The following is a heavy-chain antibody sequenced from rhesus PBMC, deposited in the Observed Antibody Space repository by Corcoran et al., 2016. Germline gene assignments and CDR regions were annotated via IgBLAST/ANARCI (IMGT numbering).Heavy chain of an antibody. Sequence: QLQLPESGPGLVKPSETLSLTCAVYGGSISSNYWSWIRQPQGKGLEWIGRISGSGGSTDYNPSLKRRVTISTDTSKNQFSLKLSSVTAADTAVYYCASRIAAADPSWGQGVLVTVSS. D-gene: IGHD6-31*01. V-gene: IGHV4-173*01. J-gene: IGHJ4*01. CDR2: ISGSGGST. CDR1: GGSISSNY. CDR3: ASRIAAADPS.